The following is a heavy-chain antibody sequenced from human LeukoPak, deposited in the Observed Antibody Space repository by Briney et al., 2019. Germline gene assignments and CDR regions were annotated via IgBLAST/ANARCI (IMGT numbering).Heavy chain of an antibody. J-gene: IGHJ4*02. V-gene: IGHV4-61*02. CDR1: GGSISSSSYY. Sequence: SETLSLTCTVSGGSISSSSYYWGWIRQPAGKGLEWIGRIYTSGSTNYNPSLRSRVTISVDTSKNQFSLRLSSVTAADTAVYYCAAVVPATALDFWGQGTLVTVSS. CDR3: AAVVPATALDF. D-gene: IGHD2-2*01. CDR2: IYTSGST.